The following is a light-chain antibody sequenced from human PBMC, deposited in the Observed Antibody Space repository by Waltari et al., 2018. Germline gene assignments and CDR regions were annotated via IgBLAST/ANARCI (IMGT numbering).Light chain of an antibody. J-gene: IGKJ2*01. CDR2: ATS. CDR3: QQSYSTPHT. Sequence: DIQMTQSPSSLSASVGDRVTITCRASEDLNKYLNWYQQKPGKAPRLLISATSTLRSGVPSRFSGSSSGTDFTLTISSLQPEDFATYYCQQSYSTPHTFGQGTKLEIK. V-gene: IGKV1-39*01. CDR1: EDLNKY.